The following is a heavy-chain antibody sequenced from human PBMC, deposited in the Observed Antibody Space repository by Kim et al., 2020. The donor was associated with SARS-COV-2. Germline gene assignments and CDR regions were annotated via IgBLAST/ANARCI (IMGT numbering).Heavy chain of an antibody. D-gene: IGHD3-3*01. V-gene: IGHV4-31*02. Sequence: PSIKSRVTISVDTSKNQFSLKLSSVTAADTAVYYCARALTIFGVVISAFDYWGQGTLVTVSS. J-gene: IGHJ4*02. CDR3: ARALTIFGVVISAFDY.